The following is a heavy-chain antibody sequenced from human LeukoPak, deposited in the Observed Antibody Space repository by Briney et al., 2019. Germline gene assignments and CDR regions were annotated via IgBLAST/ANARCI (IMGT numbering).Heavy chain of an antibody. CDR3: ARDHGSPYSSGWYIGKNWFDP. V-gene: IGHV1-18*01. Sequence: GASVKVSCKASGYTFTNYTISWVRQAPGQGLEWMGWVSAYNGNTNYAQRLQGRVTMTTDTSTSTAYMELRSLRSDDTAMYYCARDHGSPYSSGWYIGKNWFDPWGQGTLVTVSS. D-gene: IGHD6-19*01. J-gene: IGHJ5*02. CDR1: GYTFTNYT. CDR2: VSAYNGNT.